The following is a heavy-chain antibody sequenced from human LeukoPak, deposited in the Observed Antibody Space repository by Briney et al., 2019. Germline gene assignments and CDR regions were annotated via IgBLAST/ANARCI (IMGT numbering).Heavy chain of an antibody. CDR1: GGSFSSGSYS. V-gene: IGHV4-61*10. D-gene: IGHD1-26*01. J-gene: IGHJ5*02. CDR2: IYSSGST. CDR3: ARGHRIVGP. Sequence: SETLSLTCTVSGGSFSSGSYSWSWIRQFAGKGLEWIGRIYSSGSTNYNPSLKSRVTISIDTSKNQFSLKLRSMTAADTAVYYCARGHRIVGPWGQGTPVTVSS.